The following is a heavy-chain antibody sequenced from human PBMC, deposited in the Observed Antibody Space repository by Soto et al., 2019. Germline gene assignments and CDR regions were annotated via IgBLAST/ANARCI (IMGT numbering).Heavy chain of an antibody. D-gene: IGHD5-18*01. J-gene: IGHJ4*02. CDR1: GGTFSSYA. Sequence: GASVKVSCKAAGGTFSSYAISWVRQAPGQGLEWMGGIIPIFGTANYAQKFQGRVTITADESTSTAYMELSSLRSEDTAVYYCAKNSYGSNRFDYWGQGTLVTRLL. CDR3: AKNSYGSNRFDY. V-gene: IGHV1-69*13. CDR2: IIPIFGTA.